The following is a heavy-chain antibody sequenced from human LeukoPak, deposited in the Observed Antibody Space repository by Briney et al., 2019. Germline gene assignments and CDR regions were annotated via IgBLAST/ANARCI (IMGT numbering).Heavy chain of an antibody. CDR2: INLNSGGT. V-gene: IGHV1-2*02. CDR1: GYTFTGYY. Sequence: ASVKVSCKPSGYTFTGYYIHWVRQAPGQGLEWMGWINLNSGGTNYAQKLQGRVTMTRDRSINTAYMDLRSLTYDDTAVYYCARDKPAEAALDFWGQGTLATVSS. CDR3: ARDKPAEAALDF. J-gene: IGHJ4*02.